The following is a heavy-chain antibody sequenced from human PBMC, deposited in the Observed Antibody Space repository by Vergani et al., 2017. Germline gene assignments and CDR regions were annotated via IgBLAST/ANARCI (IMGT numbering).Heavy chain of an antibody. Sequence: EVQLLESGGGLVQPGGSLRLTCAASEFTFSNYAMNWVRQAPGKGLEWVSAISASGDTTFYADAVKGRFTISRDNSKNTLYLQISSLRVEDSDVYFCARCHSAGWFNYDFWGQGTLVTVSS. CDR1: EFTFSNYA. CDR3: ARCHSAGWFNYDF. CDR2: ISASGDTT. V-gene: IGHV3-23*01. D-gene: IGHD6-19*01. J-gene: IGHJ4*02.